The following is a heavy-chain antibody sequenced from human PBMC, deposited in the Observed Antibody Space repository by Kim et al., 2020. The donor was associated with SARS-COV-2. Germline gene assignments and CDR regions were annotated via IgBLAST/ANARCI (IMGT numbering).Heavy chain of an antibody. CDR1: GGSISSYY. D-gene: IGHD1-26*01. CDR3: ARDLGVMGEVGATTRYYYYGMDV. Sequence: SETLSLTCTVSGGSISSYYWSWIRQPAGKGLEWIGRIYTSGSTNYNPSLKSRVTMSVDTSKNQFSLKLSSVTAADTAVYYCARDLGVMGEVGATTRYYYYGMDVWGQGTTVTVSS. V-gene: IGHV4-4*07. J-gene: IGHJ6*02. CDR2: IYTSGST.